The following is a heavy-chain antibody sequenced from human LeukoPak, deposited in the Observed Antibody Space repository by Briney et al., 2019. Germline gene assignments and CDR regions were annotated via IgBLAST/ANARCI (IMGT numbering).Heavy chain of an antibody. CDR2: IIPIFGTA. CDR1: GGTFSSYA. CDR3: ARDRHYYGSGSYSLDY. D-gene: IGHD3-10*01. Sequence: ASVKVSCKASGGTFSSYAISWVRQAPGQGLEWIGGIIPIFGTANYAQKFQGRVTITADESTSTAYMELSSLRSEDTAVYYCARDRHYYGSGSYSLDYWGQGTLVTVSS. J-gene: IGHJ4*02. V-gene: IGHV1-69*13.